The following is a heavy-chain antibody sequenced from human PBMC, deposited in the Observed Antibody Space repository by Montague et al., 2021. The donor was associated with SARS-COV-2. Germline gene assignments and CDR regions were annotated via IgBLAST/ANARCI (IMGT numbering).Heavy chain of an antibody. CDR1: GFTFSGYW. D-gene: IGHD3-16*02. CDR3: ARGKYDYVWGSYRYGFDY. V-gene: IGHV3-7*01. CDR2: IKQDGSEK. J-gene: IGHJ4*02. Sequence: SLRLSYAASGFTFSGYWMSWVRQAPGKGLEWVANIKQDGSEKYYVDSVKGRFTISRDNAKNSLYLQMNSLRAEDTAVYYCARGKYDYVWGSYRYGFDYWGQGTLVTVSS.